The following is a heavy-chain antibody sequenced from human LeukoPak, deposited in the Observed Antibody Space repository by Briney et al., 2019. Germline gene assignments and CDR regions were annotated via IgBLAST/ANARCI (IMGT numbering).Heavy chain of an antibody. D-gene: IGHD3-9*01. Sequence: ASVKVSCKASGYTFTSYGISWVRQAPGQGLEWMGWISAYNGNTNYAQKLQGRVTMTRDMSTSTVYMELSSLTSEDTAVYYCARPRYTNSQDAFDIWGQGTMVTVSS. J-gene: IGHJ3*02. CDR2: ISAYNGNT. V-gene: IGHV1-18*01. CDR3: ARPRYTNSQDAFDI. CDR1: GYTFTSYG.